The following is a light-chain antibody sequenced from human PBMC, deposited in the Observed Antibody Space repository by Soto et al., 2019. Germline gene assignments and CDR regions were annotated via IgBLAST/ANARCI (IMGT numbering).Light chain of an antibody. Sequence: DIQMTQSPSSVSASVGDRVTITCRASQDVSSWLAWYQQRPGKAPKLLIYAASSLQSGVPSRFSDSGSGTDFTLTISSLQPEDFATYYCQQANSFPRTFGQGTKVEIK. CDR2: AAS. CDR1: QDVSSW. CDR3: QQANSFPRT. J-gene: IGKJ1*01. V-gene: IGKV1-12*01.